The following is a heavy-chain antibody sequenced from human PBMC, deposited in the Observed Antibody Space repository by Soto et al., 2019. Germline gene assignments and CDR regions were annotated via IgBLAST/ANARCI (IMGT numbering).Heavy chain of an antibody. V-gene: IGHV3-13*04. CDR1: GFTFSSYD. CDR2: IGTAGDT. D-gene: IGHD2-15*01. Sequence: EVQLVESGGGLVQPGGSLRLSCAASGFTFSSYDMHWVRQATGKGLEWVSAIGTAGDTYYPGSVKGRFTISRENAKNSLYIQRNSLRAGDTAVYYCAGGGVCSGGNSLVCMDVWGQGTTVTVSS. CDR3: AGGGVCSGGNSLVCMDV. J-gene: IGHJ6*02.